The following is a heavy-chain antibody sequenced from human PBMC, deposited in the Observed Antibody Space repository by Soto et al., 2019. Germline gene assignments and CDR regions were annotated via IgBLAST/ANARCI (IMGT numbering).Heavy chain of an antibody. J-gene: IGHJ6*02. CDR3: ARGMYCSGGSCYSDYYGMDV. CDR1: GGTFSSYA. V-gene: IGHV1-69*01. Sequence: QVQLVQSGAEVKKPGSSVKVSCKASGGTFSSYAISWVRQAPGQGLEWMGGIIPIFGTANYAQKFQGRVTITADESTSTAYRELSSLRAEDTAVYYCARGMYCSGGSCYSDYYGMDVWGQGTTVTVSS. CDR2: IIPIFGTA. D-gene: IGHD2-15*01.